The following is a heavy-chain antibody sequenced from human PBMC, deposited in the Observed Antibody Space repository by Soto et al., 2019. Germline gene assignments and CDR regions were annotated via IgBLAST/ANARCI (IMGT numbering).Heavy chain of an antibody. CDR2: IIPIFGTT. V-gene: IGHV1-69*12. J-gene: IGHJ6*02. CDR1: GGTFSSYA. Sequence: QVQLVQSGAEVKKPGSSVKVSCKASGGTFSSYAISWVRQAPGQGLEWMGGIIPIFGTTNYAQKFQGRVTITADESTSTAYLELSSLRSEDTAVYYCARSPVLRYFVWLLNYGMDVWGQGTTVTVSS. CDR3: ARSPVLRYFVWLLNYGMDV. D-gene: IGHD3-9*01.